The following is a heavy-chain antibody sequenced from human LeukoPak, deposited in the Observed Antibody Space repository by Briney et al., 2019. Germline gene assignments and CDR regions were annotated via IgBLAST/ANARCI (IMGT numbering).Heavy chain of an antibody. CDR2: IYYSGST. D-gene: IGHD4-17*01. Sequence: SQTLSLTCTVSGGSISGGDYYWGWIRQPPGKGLEWIGYIYYSGSTYYKSSLKSRVTISIDTSKNQFSLNLSSVTAADTAVYYCARETITVTTGYFDLWGRGTLVTVSS. V-gene: IGHV4-30-4*01. CDR3: ARETITVTTGYFDL. J-gene: IGHJ2*01. CDR1: GGSISGGDYY.